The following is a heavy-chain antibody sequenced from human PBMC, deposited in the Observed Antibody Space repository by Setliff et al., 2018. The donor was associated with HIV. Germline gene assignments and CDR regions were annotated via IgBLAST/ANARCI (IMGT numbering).Heavy chain of an antibody. CDR2: IKSKTDGGTT. J-gene: IGHJ4*02. D-gene: IGHD4-17*01. CDR1: GFTFSNAW. V-gene: IGHV3-15*01. CDR3: TTDENGDYPYY. Sequence: PGGSLRLSCAASGFTFSNAWMSWVRQAPGKGLEWVGRIKSKTDGGTTDYAAPVKGRFTISRDDSKNTLYLQMNSLKTEDTAVYYFTTDENGDYPYYWGPGTLVTGSS.